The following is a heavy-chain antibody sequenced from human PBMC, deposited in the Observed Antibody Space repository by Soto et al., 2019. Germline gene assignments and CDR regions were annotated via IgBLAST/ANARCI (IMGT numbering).Heavy chain of an antibody. D-gene: IGHD6-13*01. V-gene: IGHV3-30*18. CDR2: ISYDGSNK. CDR3: AKEPGPAAGRWYYFDY. J-gene: IGHJ4*02. CDR1: GFTFSSYG. Sequence: QVQLVESGGGVVQPGRSLRLSCAASGFTFSSYGMHWVRQAPGKGLEWVAVISYDGSNKYYADSVKGRFTISRDNSKNTLYLQMNSLRAEDTAVYYCAKEPGPAAGRWYYFDYWGQGTLVTVSS.